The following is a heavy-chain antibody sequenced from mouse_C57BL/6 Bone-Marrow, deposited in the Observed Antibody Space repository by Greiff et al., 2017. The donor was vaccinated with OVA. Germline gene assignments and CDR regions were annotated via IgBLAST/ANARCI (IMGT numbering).Heavy chain of an antibody. CDR2: IRNKANGYTT. CDR1: GFTFTDYY. Sequence: DVQLVESGGGLVQPGGSLSLSCAASGFTFTDYYMSWVRQPPGKALEWLGFIRNKANGYTTEYSASVKGRFTISRDNSQSILYLQMNALRAEDSATYYCARSPLYYGFDYWGQGTTLTVSS. CDR3: ARSPLYYGFDY. D-gene: IGHD1-1*01. J-gene: IGHJ2*01. V-gene: IGHV7-3*01.